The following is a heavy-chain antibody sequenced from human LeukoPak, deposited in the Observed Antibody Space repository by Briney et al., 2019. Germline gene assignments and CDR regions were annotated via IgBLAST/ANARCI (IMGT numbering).Heavy chain of an antibody. Sequence: GGSLRLSCAASGFTFRSYAMSWVRQAPGKGLEWVSGVSGSGGGTYYADSAKGRFTISRDNSKNTLYLQMNSLRAEDTAVYYCAKRSGDYGDYIDYWGQGTLVTVSS. CDR3: AKRSGDYGDYIDY. D-gene: IGHD4-17*01. V-gene: IGHV3-23*01. CDR1: GFTFRSYA. J-gene: IGHJ4*02. CDR2: VSGSGGGT.